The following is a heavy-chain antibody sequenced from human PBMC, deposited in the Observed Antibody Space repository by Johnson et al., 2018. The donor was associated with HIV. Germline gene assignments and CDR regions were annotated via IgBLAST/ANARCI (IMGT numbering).Heavy chain of an antibody. V-gene: IGHV3-7*01. CDR1: GFTFSSYW. J-gene: IGHJ3*02. CDR3: AISIPRPGWGDAFDI. CDR2: IKQDGSEK. D-gene: IGHD3-16*01. Sequence: VQLVESGGGVVQPGRSLRLSCAASGFTFSSYWMHWVRQAPGKGLEWVGNIKQDGSEKYYVDSVKGRFTISRDNAKNTLYLQMNSLRAEDTAVYYCAISIPRPGWGDAFDIWGQGTMVTVSS.